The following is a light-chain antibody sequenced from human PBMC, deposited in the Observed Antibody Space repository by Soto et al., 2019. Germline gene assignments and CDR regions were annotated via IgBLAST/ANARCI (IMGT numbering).Light chain of an antibody. CDR3: QQYGSSGT. Sequence: EIVMPQSPATLSVSPGERSTLSCRASQSVSSYLAWYQQKPGQAPRLLIYDASNRATGIPDRFSGSGSGTDFTLTISRLEPEDFAVYYCQQYGSSGTFGQGTKVDI. V-gene: IGKV3-20*01. CDR1: QSVSSY. CDR2: DAS. J-gene: IGKJ1*01.